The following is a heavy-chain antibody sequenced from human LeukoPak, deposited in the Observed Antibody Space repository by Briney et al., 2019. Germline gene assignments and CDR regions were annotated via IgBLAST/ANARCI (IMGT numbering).Heavy chain of an antibody. CDR2: IYISGSI. V-gene: IGHV4-4*09. J-gene: IGHJ5*02. D-gene: IGHD2-21*02. Sequence: PSQSLSLTCTVSGGSISIYYWSWVRHPPGKGLEWIVYIYISGSINYNPSLKSRVTISVDTSKNQFSLKLNSVPAADTAVYCCAGLTGCGGDCYAGHWFDPWGQGTLVTVSS. CDR1: GGSISIYY. CDR3: AGLTGCGGDCYAGHWFDP.